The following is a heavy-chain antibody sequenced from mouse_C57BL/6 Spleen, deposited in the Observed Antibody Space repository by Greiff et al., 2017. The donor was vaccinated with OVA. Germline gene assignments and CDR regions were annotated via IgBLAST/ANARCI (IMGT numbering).Heavy chain of an antibody. D-gene: IGHD6-2*01. CDR1: GYTFTDYE. CDR3: TRQPAYSLFDY. Sequence: VKLQESGAELVRPGASVTLSCKASGYTFTDYEMHWVKQTPLHGLEWIGAIDPETGGTAYNQKFNGKAILTADKSSSTAYMELRSLTSEDSAVYYCTRQPAYSLFDYWGQGTTLTVSS. J-gene: IGHJ2*01. CDR2: IDPETGGT. V-gene: IGHV1-15*01.